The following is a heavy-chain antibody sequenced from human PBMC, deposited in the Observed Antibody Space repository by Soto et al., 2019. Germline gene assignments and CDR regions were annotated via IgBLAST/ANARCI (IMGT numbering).Heavy chain of an antibody. V-gene: IGHV4-59*01. Sequence: PQTLSLTCTVSGRPISSYSWRWIRHPPWTGLEWIGYIYYSGSTNYNPSRKSRVTISVDTSKNQFSLKLSSGTAADTALYYSTRGLNYYGSGSQLVYGMDVWGQGTTVTVSS. D-gene: IGHD3-10*01. CDR1: GRPISSYS. CDR2: IYYSGST. CDR3: TRGLNYYGSGSQLVYGMDV. J-gene: IGHJ6*02.